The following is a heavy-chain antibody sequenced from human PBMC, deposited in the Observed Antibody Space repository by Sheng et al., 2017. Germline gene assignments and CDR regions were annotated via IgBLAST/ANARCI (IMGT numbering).Heavy chain of an antibody. CDR1: GGTFSSYA. D-gene: IGHD6-13*01. CDR3: ARDPGPEYSSSWYYFDY. CDR2: IIPIFGTA. V-gene: IGHV1-69*01. Sequence: QVQLVQSGAEVKKPGSSVKVSCKASGGTFSSYAISWVRQAPGQGLEWMGGIIPIFGTANYAQKFQGRVTITADESTSTAYMELSSLRSEDTAVYYCARDPGPEYSSSWYYFDYWGQGTLVTVSS. J-gene: IGHJ4*02.